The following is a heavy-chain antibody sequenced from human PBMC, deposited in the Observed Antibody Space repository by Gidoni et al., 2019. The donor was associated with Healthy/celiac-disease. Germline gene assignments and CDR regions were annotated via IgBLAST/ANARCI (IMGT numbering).Heavy chain of an antibody. CDR1: GFTVSTNY. D-gene: IGHD1-26*01. CDR2: IYSGGST. J-gene: IGHJ1*01. CDR3: ARELGSYSGYFQH. Sequence: EVQLVESGGGLVQPGGSLRLSCAASGFTVSTNYMSWVRQAPGKGLEWVSVIYSGGSTYYADSVKGRFTISRDNSKNTLYLQMNSLRAEDTAVYYCARELGSYSGYFQHWGQGTLVTVSS. V-gene: IGHV3-66*01.